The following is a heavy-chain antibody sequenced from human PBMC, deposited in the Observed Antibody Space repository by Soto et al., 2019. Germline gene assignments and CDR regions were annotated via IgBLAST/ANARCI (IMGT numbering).Heavy chain of an antibody. CDR2: ISYDGSNK. V-gene: IGHV3-30*18. CDR3: AKDPDYDFWSGPNYYGMDV. J-gene: IGHJ6*02. CDR1: GFTFSSYG. D-gene: IGHD3-3*01. Sequence: VQLVESGGGLVQPGGSLRLSCAASGFTFSSYGMHWVRQAPGKGLEWVAVISYDGSNKYYADSVKGRFTISRDNSKNTLYLQMNSLRAEDTAVYYCAKDPDYDFWSGPNYYGMDVWGQGTTVTVSS.